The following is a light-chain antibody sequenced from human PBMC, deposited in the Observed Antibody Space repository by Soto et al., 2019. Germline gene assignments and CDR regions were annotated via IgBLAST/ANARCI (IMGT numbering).Light chain of an antibody. CDR1: QSVTTN. J-gene: IGKJ5*01. Sequence: EIVLTQSPGTLSLSPGARATLSCRASQSVTTNVAWYQQIPGQAPRLLIYGASTRATGIPARFSGSGSGTEFTLTISSLQSEDSAVYYCQQYNNWPPITFGQGTRLE. V-gene: IGKV3D-15*01. CDR2: GAS. CDR3: QQYNNWPPIT.